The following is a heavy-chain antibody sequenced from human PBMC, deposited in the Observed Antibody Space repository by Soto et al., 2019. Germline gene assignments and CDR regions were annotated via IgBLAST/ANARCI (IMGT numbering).Heavy chain of an antibody. D-gene: IGHD6-19*01. CDR2: IKQDGSEK. CDR1: GFTFSSYW. V-gene: IGHV3-7*01. Sequence: GGSLRLSCAASGFTFSSYWMSWVRQAPGKGLEWVANIKQDGSEKYYVDSVKGRFTISRDNAKNSLYLQMNSLRAEDTAVYYCARYSSGWAYYYYSYGMDVWGQGTTVTVSS. J-gene: IGHJ6*02. CDR3: ARYSSGWAYYYYSYGMDV.